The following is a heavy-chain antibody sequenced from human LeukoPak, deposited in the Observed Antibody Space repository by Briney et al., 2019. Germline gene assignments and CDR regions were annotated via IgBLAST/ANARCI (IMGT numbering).Heavy chain of an antibody. CDR1: GFTFSSYG. V-gene: IGHV3-33*06. CDR2: IWYDGSNK. Sequence: GRSLRLSCAASGFTFSSYGMHWVRQAPGKGLEWVAVIWYDGSNKYYADSVKGRFTISRDNSKNTLYLQMNSLRAEDTAVYYCAKGGGNPYYYYYYMDVWGKGTTVTVS. D-gene: IGHD2-15*01. CDR3: AKGGGNPYYYYYYMDV. J-gene: IGHJ6*03.